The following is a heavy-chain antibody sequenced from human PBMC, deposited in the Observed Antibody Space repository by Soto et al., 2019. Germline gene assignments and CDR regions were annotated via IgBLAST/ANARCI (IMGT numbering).Heavy chain of an antibody. V-gene: IGHV3-11*04. CDR1: GFTFSDYY. D-gene: IGHD3-10*01. CDR3: ARDQYYYGSGSYPYYYYGMDV. J-gene: IGHJ6*02. Sequence: GGSLRLSCAASGFTFSDYYMSWIRQAPGKGLEWVSYISSSGSTIYYADSVKGRFTISRDNAKNSLYLQINSLRAEDTAVYYCARDQYYYGSGSYPYYYYGMDVWGQGTTVTVSS. CDR2: ISSSGSTI.